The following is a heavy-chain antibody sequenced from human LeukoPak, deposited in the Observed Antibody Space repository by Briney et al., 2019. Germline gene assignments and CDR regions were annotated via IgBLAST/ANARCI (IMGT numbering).Heavy chain of an antibody. CDR1: GASISSSTYY. CDR2: IYRSGST. Sequence: SQTLSLTCTVSGASISSSTYYWSWVRQSPGKGLEWIGYIYRSGSTYFNPSLKSRLSMSEDTSQNQFSLNLSSVTAADTAVYYCARSSIPNWFDPWGQGTLVTVSS. V-gene: IGHV4-31*03. D-gene: IGHD2-21*01. CDR3: ARSSIPNWFDP. J-gene: IGHJ5*02.